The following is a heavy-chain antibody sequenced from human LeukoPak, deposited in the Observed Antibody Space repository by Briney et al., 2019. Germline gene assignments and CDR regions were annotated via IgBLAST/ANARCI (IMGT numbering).Heavy chain of an antibody. CDR2: IWYDGSNK. J-gene: IGHJ4*02. CDR1: GFTFSSYG. V-gene: IGHV3-33*01. CDR3: ARDYVPSVHDSSGLDY. D-gene: IGHD3-22*01. Sequence: GGSLRLSCAASGFTFSSYGMHWVRQAPGKGLEWVAVIWYDGSNKYYADSVKGRFTISRDNSKNTLYLQMNSLRAEDTAVYYCARDYVPSVHDSSGLDYWGQGTLVTVSS.